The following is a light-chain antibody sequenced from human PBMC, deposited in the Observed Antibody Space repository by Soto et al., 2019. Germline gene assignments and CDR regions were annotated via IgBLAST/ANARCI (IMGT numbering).Light chain of an antibody. J-gene: IGKJ4*01. Sequence: DIVMTQSPDSLAVSLGGGATISCKSSQSVFYSSNNKNYLAWYQQKPGQPPNLLIYWASTRASGVPARFSGSGFGTDFTLTISSLQAEDVAIYYCQQFHSSPLTFGGGTKVEI. CDR2: WAS. CDR3: QQFHSSPLT. CDR1: QSVFYSSNNKNY. V-gene: IGKV4-1*01.